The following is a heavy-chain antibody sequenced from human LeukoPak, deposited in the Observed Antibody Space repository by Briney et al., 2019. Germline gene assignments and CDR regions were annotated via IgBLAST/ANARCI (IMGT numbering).Heavy chain of an antibody. CDR1: GFTFSSYE. V-gene: IGHV3-48*03. J-gene: IGHJ4*02. D-gene: IGHD2-8*01. CDR3: ARASGVSVPAGY. Sequence: GGSLRLSCVASGFTFSSYEINWVRQAPGKGLERISHISSSGSTIYYADFLRGRFTISRDNAKNSVYLQMNSLRAEDTAVYYCARASGVSVPAGYWGQGTLVTVSS. CDR2: ISSSGSTI.